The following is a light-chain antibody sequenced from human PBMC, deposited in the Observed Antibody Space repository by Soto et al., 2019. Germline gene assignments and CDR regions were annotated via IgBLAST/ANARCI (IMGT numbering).Light chain of an antibody. Sequence: AIQMTQSPSSLSASAGDRVTIACRASQGIGSDLGWYQQKAGKAPKLLIYDASSLQSGVPSRFSGSGSGTDFTLTISSLQTEDFATYYWLQDRSYPYTFGQGTTLEIK. V-gene: IGKV1-6*01. J-gene: IGKJ2*01. CDR1: QGIGSD. CDR3: LQDRSYPYT. CDR2: DAS.